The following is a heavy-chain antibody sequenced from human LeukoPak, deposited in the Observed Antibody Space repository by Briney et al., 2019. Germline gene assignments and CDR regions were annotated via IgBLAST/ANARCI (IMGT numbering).Heavy chain of an antibody. D-gene: IGHD2-2*01. J-gene: IGHJ4*02. CDR3: ARAPRKLGYRSSTSCYGGYDY. CDR2: IYYSGST. CDR1: GGSISSYY. V-gene: IGHV4-59*01. Sequence: SETLSLTCTVSGGSISSYYWSWIRKPPGKGLEWIGYIYYSGSTNYNPSLKSRVTISVDTSKNQFSLKLSSVTAADTAVYYCARAPRKLGYRSSTSCYGGYDYWGQGTLVTVSS.